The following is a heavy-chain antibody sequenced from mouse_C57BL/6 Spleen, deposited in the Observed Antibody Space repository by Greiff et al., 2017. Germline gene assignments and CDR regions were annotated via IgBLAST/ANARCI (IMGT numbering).Heavy chain of an antibody. J-gene: IGHJ4*01. CDR3: ARATYYAMDY. CDR2: IDPSDSYT. D-gene: IGHD1-1*01. Sequence: VQLQQPGAELVMPGASVKLSCTASGYTFTSYWMHWVKQRPGQGLEWIGEIDPSDSYTNYNQKFKGKSTLTVDKSSSTAYMQLSSLTSEDSAVYYCARATYYAMDYWGQGTSVTVSS. CDR1: GYTFTSYW. V-gene: IGHV1-69*01.